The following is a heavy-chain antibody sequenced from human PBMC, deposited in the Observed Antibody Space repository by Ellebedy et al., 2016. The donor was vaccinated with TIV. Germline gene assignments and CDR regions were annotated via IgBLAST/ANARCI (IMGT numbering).Heavy chain of an antibody. D-gene: IGHD5-18*01. CDR1: GYTLTDLS. J-gene: IGHJ4*02. Sequence: ASVKVSCKVSGYTLTDLSMHWVRQAPGKGLEWMGGFDPEDGETIYAQKFQGRVTMTRDTSTSTAYMELRSLRSDDTAVYYCARLYTAIPDYWGQGTLVTVSS. CDR3: ARLYTAIPDY. V-gene: IGHV1-24*01. CDR2: FDPEDGET.